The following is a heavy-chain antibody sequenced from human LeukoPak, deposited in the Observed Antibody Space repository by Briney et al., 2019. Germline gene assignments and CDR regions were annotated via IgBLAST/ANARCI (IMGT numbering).Heavy chain of an antibody. J-gene: IGHJ4*02. CDR3: ARGHPKYYDILTGYYKCYYFDY. CDR1: GGSFSGYY. Sequence: ASETLSLTCAVYGGSFSGYYWSWIRQSPGKGLEWIGEINHSGSTNYNPSLKSRVTISVATSKNQFSLKLSSVTAADTAVYYCARGHPKYYDILTGYYKCYYFDYWGQGTLVTVSS. CDR2: INHSGST. D-gene: IGHD3-9*01. V-gene: IGHV4-34*01.